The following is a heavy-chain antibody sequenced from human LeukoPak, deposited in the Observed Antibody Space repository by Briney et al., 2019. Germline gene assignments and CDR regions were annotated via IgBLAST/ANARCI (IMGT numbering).Heavy chain of an antibody. V-gene: IGHV1-69*05. Sequence: SVKVSCKASGGTFIIYAISWVRQAPGQGLEWMGGIIPIFGTANYAQRFQGRVTITTDESTSTAYMELSSLRSEDTAVYYCAVSSGWYHSSFDYWGQGTLVTVSS. D-gene: IGHD6-19*01. J-gene: IGHJ4*02. CDR3: AVSSGWYHSSFDY. CDR1: GGTFIIYA. CDR2: IIPIFGTA.